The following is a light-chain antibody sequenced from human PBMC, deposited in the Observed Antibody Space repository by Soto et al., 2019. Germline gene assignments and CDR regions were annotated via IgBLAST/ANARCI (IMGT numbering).Light chain of an antibody. CDR3: HQYDNWPPGYT. CDR1: QSVSDN. V-gene: IGKV3-15*01. Sequence: EIVLTQSPATLSVSPGERATLSCRASQSVSDNLAWYQQKRGQAPRLLIHGASTRATGIPARFSGSGSGTEFTLTISSLQSEDFAVYYCHQYDNWPPGYTFGQGTNLEI. J-gene: IGKJ2*01. CDR2: GAS.